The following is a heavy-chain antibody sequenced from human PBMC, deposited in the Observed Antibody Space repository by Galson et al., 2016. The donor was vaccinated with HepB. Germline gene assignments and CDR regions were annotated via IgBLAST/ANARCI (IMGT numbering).Heavy chain of an antibody. Sequence: PALVKPTQTLTLTCTFSGFSLSTSGVNVGWIRQPPGKALEWLALIYGDDDKRYSPSLKSRLTITKDTSKNQVVLTMTNMDPVDTGTYYCALSGDGEDDFWGCSFDYWGQGTLVTVSS. D-gene: IGHD3-3*01. CDR3: ALSGDGEDDFWGCSFDY. CDR2: IYGDDDK. J-gene: IGHJ4*02. CDR1: GFSLSTSGVN. V-gene: IGHV2-5*02.